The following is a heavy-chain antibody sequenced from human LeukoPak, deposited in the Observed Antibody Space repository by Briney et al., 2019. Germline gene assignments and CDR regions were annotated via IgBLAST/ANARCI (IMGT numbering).Heavy chain of an antibody. V-gene: IGHV4-38-2*02. Sequence: SETLSLTCTVSGYSISSGYYWGWIRQPPGKGLEWIGSIYYSGSTYYNPSLKSRVTISVDTSKNQFSLKLSSVTAADTAVYYCARGGYGAPNWFDPWGQGTLVTVSS. CDR3: ARGGYGAPNWFDP. J-gene: IGHJ5*02. D-gene: IGHD4/OR15-4a*01. CDR1: GYSISSGYY. CDR2: IYYSGST.